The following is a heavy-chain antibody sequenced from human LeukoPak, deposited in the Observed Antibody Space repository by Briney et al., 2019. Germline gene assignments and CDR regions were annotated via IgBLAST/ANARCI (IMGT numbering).Heavy chain of an antibody. CDR2: IYTSGSS. CDR1: GGSISSYY. CDR3: ARDASGSLAYNWFDP. J-gene: IGHJ5*02. D-gene: IGHD1-26*01. Sequence: SETLSLTCTVSGGSISSYYWSWIRQPAGKGLEWIGRIYTSGSSNYNPSLKSRVTMSVDTSKNLFSLKLDSVTAADTAVYYRARDASGSLAYNWFDPWGQGTLVTVSS. V-gene: IGHV4-4*07.